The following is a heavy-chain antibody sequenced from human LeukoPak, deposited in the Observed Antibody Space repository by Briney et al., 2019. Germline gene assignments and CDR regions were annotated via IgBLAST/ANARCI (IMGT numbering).Heavy chain of an antibody. CDR1: GFTFISYA. Sequence: GGYLRLSCTASGFTFISYAMTWVRQAPGKGLEWVSSISGSGAKTYYADSVKDRITISRDNSKNTLYLQMDSLRAGDTALYYCAKDRQDVVVTAIRFDSWGQGTLVTVSS. D-gene: IGHD2-21*02. CDR3: AKDRQDVVVTAIRFDS. V-gene: IGHV3-23*01. CDR2: ISGSGAKT. J-gene: IGHJ4*02.